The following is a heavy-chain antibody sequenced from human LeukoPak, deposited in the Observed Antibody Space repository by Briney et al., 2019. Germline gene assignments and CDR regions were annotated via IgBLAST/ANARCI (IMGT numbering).Heavy chain of an antibody. CDR1: GGSFSGYY. Sequence: PSETLSLTCAVYGGSFSGYYWSWIRQPPGKWLEWIGEINHSGSTNYNPSLKSRVTISVDTSKNQFSLKLSSVTAADTAVYYCARGGNYYSTRRPFDIWGQGTMVTVSS. CDR3: ARGGNYYSTRRPFDI. V-gene: IGHV4-34*01. J-gene: IGHJ3*02. CDR2: INHSGST. D-gene: IGHD2-21*01.